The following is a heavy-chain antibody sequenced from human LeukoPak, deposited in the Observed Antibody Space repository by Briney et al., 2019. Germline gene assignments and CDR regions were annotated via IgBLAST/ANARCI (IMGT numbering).Heavy chain of an antibody. CDR3: ARDSTIFGVVRAFDI. CDR1: GGSISSGGYY. J-gene: IGHJ3*02. D-gene: IGHD3-3*01. CDR2: IYYSGST. V-gene: IGHV4-31*03. Sequence: TLSLTCTVSGGSISSGGYYWSWIRQHPGKGLEWIGYIYYSGSTYYNPSLKSRVTISVDTSKNQFSLKLSSVTAADTAVYYCARDSTIFGVVRAFDIWGQGTMVTVSS.